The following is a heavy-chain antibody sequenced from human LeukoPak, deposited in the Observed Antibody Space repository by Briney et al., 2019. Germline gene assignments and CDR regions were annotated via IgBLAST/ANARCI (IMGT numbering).Heavy chain of an antibody. V-gene: IGHV3-23*01. CDR2: LTASGGNT. CDR3: ARGRSLGYCSSTSCAYGMDV. CDR1: GFNFSKYI. D-gene: IGHD2-2*01. J-gene: IGHJ6*02. Sequence: GGSLRLSCAASGFNFSKYIMTWVRQAPGKGLEWVSSLTASGGNTYYADSVKGRFTISRDNSKNTLYLQMNSLRAEDTAVYYCARGRSLGYCSSTSCAYGMDVWGQGTTVTVSS.